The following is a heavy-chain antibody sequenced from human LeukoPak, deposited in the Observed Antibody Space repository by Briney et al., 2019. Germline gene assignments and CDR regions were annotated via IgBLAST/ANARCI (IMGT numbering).Heavy chain of an antibody. J-gene: IGHJ4*02. CDR1: GFTVSSNY. V-gene: IGHV3-23*01. CDR2: FSGSGGST. Sequence: GGSLRLSCAASGFTVSSNYMSWVRQAPGKGLEWVSSFSGSGGSTYYPDSVKGRFTISRDNSKNMLYLQMNSLRAEDTAVYYCAKSGLNRFDYWGQGTLVTVSS. D-gene: IGHD2-15*01. CDR3: AKSGLNRFDY.